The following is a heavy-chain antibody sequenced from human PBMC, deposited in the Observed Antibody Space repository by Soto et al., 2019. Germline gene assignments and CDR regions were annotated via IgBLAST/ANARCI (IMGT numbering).Heavy chain of an antibody. CDR2: IYYSGST. CDR1: GGSISSSSYY. J-gene: IGHJ3*02. V-gene: IGHV4-39*01. Sequence: QLQLQESVPGLVKPSETLSLTCTVSGGSISSSSYYWGWIRQPPGKGLEWIGSIYYSGSTYYNPSLKSRVTISVDTSKNQFSLKLSSVTAADTAVYYCAKGGSGSYSNAFDIWGQGTMVTVSS. CDR3: AKGGSGSYSNAFDI. D-gene: IGHD3-10*01.